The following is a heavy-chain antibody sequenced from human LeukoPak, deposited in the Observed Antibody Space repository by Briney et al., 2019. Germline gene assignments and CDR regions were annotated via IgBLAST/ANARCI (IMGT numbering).Heavy chain of an antibody. CDR2: IFYSGRT. V-gene: IGHV4-59*11. D-gene: IGHD6-13*01. CDR3: ARVGSAAATNAFDY. CDR1: GGSISGHY. Sequence: SETLSLTCTVSGGSISGHYWSWIRQPPGRGLEWIGYIFYSGRTNYNPSLKSRVTMSVDTSKNQFSLQLSSVTAADTAVYYCARVGSAAATNAFDYCGQGTLVTVSS. J-gene: IGHJ4*02.